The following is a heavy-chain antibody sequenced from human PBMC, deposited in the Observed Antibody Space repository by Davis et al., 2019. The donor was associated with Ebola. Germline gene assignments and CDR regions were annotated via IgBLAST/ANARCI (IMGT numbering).Heavy chain of an antibody. Sequence: GGSLRLSCETSGFIFRNYVMSWVRQAPGKGLEWVSSISSSGNYIYQTDSLKGRFIISRDNAKNSLYLQMNGLRAKDTAVYYCARSEPPDYWGQGTLVTVSS. CDR1: GFIFRNYV. J-gene: IGHJ4*02. CDR2: ISSSGNYI. V-gene: IGHV3-21*01. CDR3: ARSEPPDY. D-gene: IGHD1-14*01.